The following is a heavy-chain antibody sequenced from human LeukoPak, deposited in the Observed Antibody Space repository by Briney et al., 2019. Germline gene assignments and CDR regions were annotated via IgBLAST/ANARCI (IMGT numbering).Heavy chain of an antibody. J-gene: IGHJ4*02. CDR2: ISGSGGGT. Sequence: PSETLSLTCAVYGGSFSGYYWSWIRQPPGKGLEWVSAISGSGGGTYYADSVKGRFTISRDNSKNTLYLQMNSLRAEDTAVYYCAKVESHIVVVVAAPIDYWGQGTLVTVSS. CDR1: GGSFSGYY. V-gene: IGHV3-23*01. CDR3: AKVESHIVVVVAAPIDY. D-gene: IGHD2-15*01.